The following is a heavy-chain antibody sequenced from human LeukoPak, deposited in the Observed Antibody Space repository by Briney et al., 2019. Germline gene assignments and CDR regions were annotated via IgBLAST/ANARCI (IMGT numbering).Heavy chain of an antibody. CDR2: ISYDGSNK. CDR3: AKSRPSLGYCSGGRCPFDY. Sequence: PGRSLRLSCAASGFTFSSYGMHWVRQAPGKGLEWVAVISYDGSNKYYADSVKGRFTISRDNSKNTLYLQMNSLRAEDTAVYYCAKSRPSLGYCSGGRCPFDYWGQGTLVTVSS. CDR1: GFTFSSYG. V-gene: IGHV3-30*18. J-gene: IGHJ4*02. D-gene: IGHD2-15*01.